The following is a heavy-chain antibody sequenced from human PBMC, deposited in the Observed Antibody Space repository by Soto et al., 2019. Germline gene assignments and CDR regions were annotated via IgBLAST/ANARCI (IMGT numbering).Heavy chain of an antibody. Sequence: EVQLLESGGGLVQPGGSLRLSCAASGFTFSSYAMSWVRQAPGKGLEWVSAISGSGGSTYYADSVKGRFTISRDNSKNTLYLQMNSLRAEDTAVYYCAKQGPRPYIVVGNGYFDYWGQGTLVTVSS. CDR1: GFTFSSYA. CDR2: ISGSGGST. V-gene: IGHV3-23*01. J-gene: IGHJ4*02. CDR3: AKQGPRPYIVVGNGYFDY. D-gene: IGHD2-15*01.